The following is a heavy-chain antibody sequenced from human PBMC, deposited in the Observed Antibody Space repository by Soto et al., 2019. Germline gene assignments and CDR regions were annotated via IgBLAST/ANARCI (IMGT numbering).Heavy chain of an antibody. D-gene: IGHD3-22*01. Sequence: SETLSLTCSVSGGSMSSYYWYWLRQPPGKGLECIGYIYYSGYTNYSPSLKSRVTMSVDTSKNHFSLKLSSVTAADTAVYYCARGDHFDSSGPFDPWGQGTLVTVSS. V-gene: IGHV4-59*01. J-gene: IGHJ5*02. CDR2: IYYSGYT. CDR3: ARGDHFDSSGPFDP. CDR1: GGSMSSYY.